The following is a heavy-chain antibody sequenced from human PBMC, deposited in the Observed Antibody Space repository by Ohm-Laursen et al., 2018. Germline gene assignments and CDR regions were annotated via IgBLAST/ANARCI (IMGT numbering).Heavy chain of an antibody. V-gene: IGHV4-61*01. CDR1: GVSVTTGRYY. J-gene: IGHJ3*02. CDR3: ARGDPYSSSSSGAFDI. CDR2: TYYRGGT. Sequence: GTLSLTSTVSGVSVTTGRYYWTWRRQPPGKGLEWIGNTYYRGGTKYSPSLRSRVTISLDTSKSQLSLKLRSVTAADTAVYYCARGDPYSSSSSGAFDIWGQGTMVIVSS. D-gene: IGHD6-6*01.